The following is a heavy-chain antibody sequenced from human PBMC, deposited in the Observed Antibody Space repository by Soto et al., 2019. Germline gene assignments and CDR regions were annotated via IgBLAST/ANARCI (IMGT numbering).Heavy chain of an antibody. CDR1: GGSISSYY. Sequence: PSETLSLTCTVSGGSISSYYWSWIRQPPGKGLEWIGYIYYSGSTNYNPSLKSRVTISVDTSKNQFSLKLSSVTAADTAVYYCARRYGGTLDYSGQATLVNVSS. V-gene: IGHV4-59*08. CDR2: IYYSGST. J-gene: IGHJ4*02. D-gene: IGHD4-17*01. CDR3: ARRYGGTLDY.